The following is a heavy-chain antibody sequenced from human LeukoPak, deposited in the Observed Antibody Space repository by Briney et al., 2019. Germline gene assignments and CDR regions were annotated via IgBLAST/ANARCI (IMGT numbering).Heavy chain of an antibody. CDR1: GGSISSYY. D-gene: IGHD2-2*01. J-gene: IGHJ4*02. CDR3: ARHCSSTSCYKSLDY. V-gene: IGHV4-39*01. CDR2: IYYSGST. Sequence: SETLSLTCTVSGGSISSYYWSWIRQPPGKGLEWIGSIYYSGSTYYNPSLKSRVTISVDTSKNQFSLKLSSVTAADTAVYYCARHCSSTSCYKSLDYWGQGTLVTVSS.